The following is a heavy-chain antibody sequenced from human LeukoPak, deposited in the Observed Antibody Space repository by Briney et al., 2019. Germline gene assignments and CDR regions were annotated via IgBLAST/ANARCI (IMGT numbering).Heavy chain of an antibody. J-gene: IGHJ4*02. CDR3: ATWGYCSGGSCSERDY. CDR2: INHSGST. D-gene: IGHD2-15*01. Sequence: KASQTLSLTCTVSGGSISSGSYYWSWIRQPAGKGLEWIGEINHSGSTDYNPSLKSRVTISVDTSKNQFSPKLSSVTAADTAVYYCATWGYCSGGSCSERDYWGQGTLVTVSS. CDR1: GGSISSGSYY. V-gene: IGHV4-61*09.